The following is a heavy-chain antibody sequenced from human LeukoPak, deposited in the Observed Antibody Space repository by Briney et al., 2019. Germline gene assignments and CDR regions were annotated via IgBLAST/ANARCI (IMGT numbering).Heavy chain of an antibody. V-gene: IGHV4-39*01. Sequence: PSETLSLTCTVSGGSIRSSYYYWGWIRQPPGKGLGWIGSIYDSGSTYYNPSLKSRVTISVDTSKNQFSLKLDSVTAADTAVYYCARGHHHYCTNGVCYRAVYYYGMDVWGQGTTVTVSS. CDR3: ARGHHHYCTNGVCYRAVYYYGMDV. CDR1: GGSIRSSYYY. J-gene: IGHJ6*02. D-gene: IGHD2-8*01. CDR2: IYDSGST.